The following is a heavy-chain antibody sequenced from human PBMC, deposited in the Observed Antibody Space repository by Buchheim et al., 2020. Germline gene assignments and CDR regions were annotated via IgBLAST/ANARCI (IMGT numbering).Heavy chain of an antibody. CDR1: GFTFSSYA. CDR2: ISYDGSNK. Sequence: QVQLVESGGGVVQPGRSLRLSCAASGFTFSSYAMHWVRQAPGKGLEWVAVISYDGSNKYYADSVKGRFTISRDNSKNTLDLQMNSLRAEDTAVYYCARDRSSGYYGDYFDYWGQGTL. J-gene: IGHJ4*02. CDR3: ARDRSSGYYGDYFDY. D-gene: IGHD3-22*01. V-gene: IGHV3-30-3*01.